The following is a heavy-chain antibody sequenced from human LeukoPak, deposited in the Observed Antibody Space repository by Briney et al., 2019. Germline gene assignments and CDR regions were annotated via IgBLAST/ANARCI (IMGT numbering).Heavy chain of an antibody. CDR1: GFTFNTYS. CDR2: IDSSGGYM. D-gene: IGHD3-22*01. J-gene: IGHJ4*02. CDR3: ARDGSGYSDPVDY. Sequence: GGSLRLSCEASGFTFNTYSMNWARQAPGKGLEWVSSIDSSGGYMFYADSVKGRFIISRDNAKNSLFLQMNSLRAEDSAVYYCARDGSGYSDPVDYWGQGTLVTVSS. V-gene: IGHV3-21*01.